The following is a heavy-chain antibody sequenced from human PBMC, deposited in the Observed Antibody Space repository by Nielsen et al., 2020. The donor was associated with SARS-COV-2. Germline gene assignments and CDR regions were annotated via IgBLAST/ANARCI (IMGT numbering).Heavy chain of an antibody. Sequence: WIRQSPSRGLEWLGRTYYRSKWYNDYAVSVKSRITINPDTSKNQFSLHLNSVTPEDTAVYYCARARGAYGDYYYYYYTGVWGKGTTVTV. J-gene: IGHJ6*03. V-gene: IGHV6-1*01. CDR2: TYYRSKWYN. D-gene: IGHD4-17*01. CDR3: ARARGAYGDYYYYYYTGV.